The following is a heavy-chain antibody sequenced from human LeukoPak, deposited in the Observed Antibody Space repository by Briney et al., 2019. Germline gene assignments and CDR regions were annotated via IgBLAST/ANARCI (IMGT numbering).Heavy chain of an antibody. J-gene: IGHJ4*02. V-gene: IGHV3-23*01. CDR2: ISGSGGST. CDR1: GFTFSSYG. CDR3: ARGSRGNIAAAGHFDY. D-gene: IGHD6-13*01. Sequence: GGSLRLSCAASGFTFSSYGMSWVRQAPGKGLEWVSAISGSGGSTYYADSVKGRFTISRDNSKNSLYPQMNSLRAEDTAVYYCARGSRGNIAAAGHFDYWGQGTLVTVSS.